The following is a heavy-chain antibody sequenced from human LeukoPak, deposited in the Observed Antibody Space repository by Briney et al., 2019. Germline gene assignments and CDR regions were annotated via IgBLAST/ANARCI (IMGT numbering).Heavy chain of an antibody. V-gene: IGHV4-4*07. CDR1: GGSINSYY. D-gene: IGHD6-13*01. CDR2: IYSSGST. CDR3: ARGGSSWNNWFDP. Sequence: SETLSLTCTVSGGSINSYYWSWIRQPAGKRLEWIWRIYSSGSTNYNPSLKSRVIMSVDTSKNQFSLKLSSMTAADTAVYYCARGGSSWNNWFDPWGQGTLVTVSS. J-gene: IGHJ5*02.